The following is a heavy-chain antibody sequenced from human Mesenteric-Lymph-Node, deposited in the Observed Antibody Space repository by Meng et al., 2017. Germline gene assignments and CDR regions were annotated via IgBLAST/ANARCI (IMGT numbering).Heavy chain of an antibody. CDR2: TLSDGNTD. CDR3: VRGSIDWYLDY. V-gene: IGHV3-30*13. J-gene: IGHJ4*02. CDR1: GVTFSNYR. Sequence: QGQLVESGGGVVKTGRALMLSCADSGVTFSNYRLYWVRQDPGKGLEGVAVTLSDGNTDFYADSVKGRFTVSRDNSKNMLFLHMNSLRVEDTAVYYCVRGSIDWYLDYWGQGTLVTVSS. D-gene: IGHD3-9*01.